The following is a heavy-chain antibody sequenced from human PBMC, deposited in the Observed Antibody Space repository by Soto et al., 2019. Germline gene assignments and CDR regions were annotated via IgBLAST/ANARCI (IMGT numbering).Heavy chain of an antibody. D-gene: IGHD6-19*01. CDR3: AREGFQGGSSGWFDY. V-gene: IGHV3-33*01. Sequence: QVQLVESGGGVVQPGRSLRLSCAASGFTFSSYGMHWVRQAPGKGLEWVAVIWYDGSNKYYADSVKGRFTISRDNSKNTLYLQMNSLRAEDTAVYYCAREGFQGGSSGWFDYWGQGNLVTVSS. J-gene: IGHJ4*02. CDR1: GFTFSSYG. CDR2: IWYDGSNK.